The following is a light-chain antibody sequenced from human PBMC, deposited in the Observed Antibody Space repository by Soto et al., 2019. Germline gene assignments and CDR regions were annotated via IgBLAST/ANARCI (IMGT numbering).Light chain of an antibody. CDR2: DAT. CDR1: SADVDIYNY. Sequence: QSALTQPRSVSGSPGQSVTISCTGTSADVDIYNYVSWYQQHPEKAPKVLIYDATKRPSGVPDRFSGSRSGNTASLTISGLQAEDEADYYCCSYTGRYTWVFGGGTKVTVL. V-gene: IGLV2-11*01. CDR3: CSYTGRYTWV. J-gene: IGLJ3*02.